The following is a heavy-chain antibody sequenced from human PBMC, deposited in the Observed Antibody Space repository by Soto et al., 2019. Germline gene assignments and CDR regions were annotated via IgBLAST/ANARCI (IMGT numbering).Heavy chain of an antibody. CDR1: GGSISSGGYY. D-gene: IGHD6-13*01. Sequence: SETLSLTCTVSGGSISSGGYYWSWIRQPPGKGLEWIGEINHSGSTNYNPSLKSRVTISVDTSKNQFSLKLSSVTAADTAVYYCARGGFVAAAGIVPPKASHFDYWGQGTLVTVSS. CDR2: INHSGST. J-gene: IGHJ4*02. V-gene: IGHV4-39*07. CDR3: ARGGFVAAAGIVPPKASHFDY.